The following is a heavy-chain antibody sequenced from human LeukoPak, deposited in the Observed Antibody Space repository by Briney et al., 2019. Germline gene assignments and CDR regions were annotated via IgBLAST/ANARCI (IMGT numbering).Heavy chain of an antibody. CDR1: GFTFSSYG. CDR3: AKEISLYCSGGSCYPLGFDY. Sequence: SGGSLRLSCAASGFTFSSYGMHWVRQAPGKGLEWVAVISYDGSNKYYADSVKGRFTISRDNSKNTLYLQMNSLRAEDTAVYYCAKEISLYCSGGSCYPLGFDYWGQGTLVTVSS. V-gene: IGHV3-30*18. CDR2: ISYDGSNK. J-gene: IGHJ4*02. D-gene: IGHD2-15*01.